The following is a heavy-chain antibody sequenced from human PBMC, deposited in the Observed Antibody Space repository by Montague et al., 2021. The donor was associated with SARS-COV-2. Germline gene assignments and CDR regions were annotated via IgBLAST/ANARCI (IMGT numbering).Heavy chain of an antibody. CDR2: IFHNGDS. CDR1: GGTISTDNLYWY. V-gene: IGHV4-39*01. J-gene: IGHJ4*02. Sequence: SETLSLTCLVSGGTISTDNLYWYWAWIRQPPGKGLEWIGSIFHNGDSXXXPPPNTRVTISIDTSRNHFSLSLTSVTAPDTAVYYCARHVSNLRAAVDYFDYWGQGTPVTVSS. CDR3: ARHVSNLRAAVDYFDY. D-gene: IGHD5/OR15-5a*01.